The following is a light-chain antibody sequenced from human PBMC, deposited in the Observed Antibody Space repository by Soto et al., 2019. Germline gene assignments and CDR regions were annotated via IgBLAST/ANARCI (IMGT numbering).Light chain of an antibody. CDR1: QIISPW. CDR3: QQYNSWPLS. Sequence: DIQMTQSPSTLSASVGDRVTITCRASQIISPWLAWYQQKPRKAPKLLIYKASSLESGVPSRFSGSGSGTEFTLTISSLQPDDLATYYCQQYNSWPLSFGGGTKVEIK. V-gene: IGKV1-5*03. CDR2: KAS. J-gene: IGKJ4*01.